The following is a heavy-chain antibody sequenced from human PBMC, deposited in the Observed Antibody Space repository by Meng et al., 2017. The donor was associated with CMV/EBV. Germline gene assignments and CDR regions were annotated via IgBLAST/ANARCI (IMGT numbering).Heavy chain of an antibody. Sequence: ASVKVSCKASGYTFTGYYIHWVRQAPGHGLEWMGWITPMSGGTNYAQKFQGRVTMTRDTSISTAYMELSRLRSDDTAVYYCARESHGTTGTTPVDWFDPWGQGTLVTVSS. J-gene: IGHJ5*02. V-gene: IGHV1-2*02. CDR2: ITPMSGGT. CDR1: GYTFTGYY. CDR3: ARESHGTTGTTPVDWFDP. D-gene: IGHD1-1*01.